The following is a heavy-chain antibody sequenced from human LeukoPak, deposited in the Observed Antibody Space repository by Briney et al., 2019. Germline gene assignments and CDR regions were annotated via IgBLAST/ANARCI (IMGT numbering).Heavy chain of an antibody. J-gene: IGHJ5*02. CDR1: GGSISSGYY. CDR2: IYYSGST. D-gene: IGHD3-22*01. Sequence: SETLSLTCTVSGGSISSGYYWGWIRQPPGKGLEWIGSIYYSGSTYYSPSLKSRVTMSVDTSKNQFPLRLSSVTAADTAVYYCAGTFYYDTSGTRALWFDPWGQGTLVTVSS. V-gene: IGHV4-39*01. CDR3: AGTFYYDTSGTRALWFDP.